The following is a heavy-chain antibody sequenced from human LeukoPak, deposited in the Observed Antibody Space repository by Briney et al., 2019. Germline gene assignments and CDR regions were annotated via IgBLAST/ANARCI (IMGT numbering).Heavy chain of an antibody. J-gene: IGHJ4*02. V-gene: IGHV3-23*01. D-gene: IGHD2-15*01. CDR1: GFTFSSYA. CDR3: AKDLLPRTLYYFDY. CDR2: ISGSGGST. Sequence: GGSLRLSCAASGFTFSSYAMSWVRQAPGKGLEWVAAISGSGGSTYYADSVKGRFTISRDNSKNTLYLQMNSLRAEDTAVYYCAKDLLPRTLYYFDYWGQGTLVTVSS.